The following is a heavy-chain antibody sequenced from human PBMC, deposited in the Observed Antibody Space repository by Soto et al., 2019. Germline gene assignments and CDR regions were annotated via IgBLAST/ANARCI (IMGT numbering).Heavy chain of an antibody. D-gene: IGHD3-10*01. Sequence: PSETLSLTCTVSGVSISSGGYYWSWIRQHPGKGLEWIGYIYYSGSTYYNPSLKSRVTISVDTSKNQFSLKLSSVTAADTAVYYCARCAEDGSGSYYNVWFDPWGQGTLVTVSS. V-gene: IGHV4-31*03. J-gene: IGHJ5*02. CDR2: IYYSGST. CDR3: ARCAEDGSGSYYNVWFDP. CDR1: GVSISSGGYY.